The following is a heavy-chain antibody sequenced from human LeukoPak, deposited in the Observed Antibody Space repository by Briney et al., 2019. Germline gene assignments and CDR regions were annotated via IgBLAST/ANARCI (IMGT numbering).Heavy chain of an antibody. D-gene: IGHD3-22*01. CDR1: GFTFSSYA. CDR2: ISYDGSNK. J-gene: IGHJ4*02. Sequence: PGGSLRLSCAASGFTFSSYAMHWVRQAPGKGLEWVAVISYDGSNKYYADSVKGRFTISRDNSKNTLYLQMNSLRAEDTAVYYCARELEGYYYDSSGYCYGYWGQGTLVTVSS. CDR3: ARELEGYYYDSSGYCYGY. V-gene: IGHV3-30-3*01.